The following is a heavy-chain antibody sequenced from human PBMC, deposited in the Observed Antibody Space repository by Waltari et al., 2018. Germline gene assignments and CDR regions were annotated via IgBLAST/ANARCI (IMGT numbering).Heavy chain of an antibody. CDR3: VREWRAFDI. CDR2: IIPIFGTT. CDR1: GGMSGTHT. J-gene: IGHJ3*02. Sequence: QVHLVQSGAEVKKPGSSVKVSCKASGGMSGTHTLNWVRQAPGQGLEWMGGIIPIFGTTTYTQKFQGRLTITAEESTTSGESTTTTYMELNSLKSDDTAVYYCVREWRAFDIWGQGTLVTVSS. D-gene: IGHD5-12*01. V-gene: IGHV1-69*01.